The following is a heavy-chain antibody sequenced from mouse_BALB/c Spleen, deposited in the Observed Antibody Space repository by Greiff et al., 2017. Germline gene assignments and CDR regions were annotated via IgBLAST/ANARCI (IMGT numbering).Heavy chain of an antibody. J-gene: IGHJ3*01. V-gene: IGHV1-7*01. D-gene: IGHD1-1*01. CDR2: INPSTGST. Sequence: VQLQQSGAELAKPGASVKMSCTASGYTFTSYWMHWVQQRPGQGLEWIGYINPSTGSTESNQKFTDKATLTADKSTSTAYMQLSSLTSEDSAVYYCARHYYGSSQFAYWGQGTLVTVSA. CDR1: GYTFTSYW. CDR3: ARHYYGSSQFAY.